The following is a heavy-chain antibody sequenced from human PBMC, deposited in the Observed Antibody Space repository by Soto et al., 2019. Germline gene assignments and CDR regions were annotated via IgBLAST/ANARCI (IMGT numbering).Heavy chain of an antibody. J-gene: IGHJ5*02. D-gene: IGHD2-8*01. CDR3: ARESCTNGVCYNWFDP. CDR2: ISAYNGNT. Sequence: ASVKVSCTASGYTFTSYGISCVRQAPGQGLEWMGWISAYNGNTNYAQKLQGRVTMTRDTSTSTVYMELSSLRSEDTAVYYCARESCTNGVCYNWFDPWGQGTLVTVSS. CDR1: GYTFTSYG. V-gene: IGHV1-18*01.